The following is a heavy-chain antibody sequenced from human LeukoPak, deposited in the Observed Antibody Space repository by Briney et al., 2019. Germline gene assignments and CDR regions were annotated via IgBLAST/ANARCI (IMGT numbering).Heavy chain of an antibody. V-gene: IGHV1-2*04. Sequence: ASVTVSCKASGCTFTGYYMHWVRQAPGQGLEWMGWINPNSGGTNYAQKFQGWVTMTRDTSISTAYMELSRLRSDDTAVYYCARGGQYYDFWSGYYSHYYGMDVWGQGTTVTVSS. CDR2: INPNSGGT. CDR3: ARGGQYYDFWSGYYSHYYGMDV. J-gene: IGHJ6*02. CDR1: GCTFTGYY. D-gene: IGHD3-3*01.